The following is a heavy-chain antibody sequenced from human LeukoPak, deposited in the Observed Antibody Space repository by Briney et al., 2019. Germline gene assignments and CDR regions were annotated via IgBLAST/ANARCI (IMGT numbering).Heavy chain of an antibody. J-gene: IGHJ4*02. V-gene: IGHV1-18*01. CDR3: ARDWPTVITDY. D-gene: IGHD4-11*01. CDR1: VYTFTSYG. Sequence: GASVKVSCKASVYTFTSYGISWMRQAPGQGLEWMGWISTSKGDTNYAQKFKGRLTMTTDRSTSTAYMELRSLSSDDTAVYYCARDWPTVITDYWGQGTLVTVSS. CDR2: ISTSKGDT.